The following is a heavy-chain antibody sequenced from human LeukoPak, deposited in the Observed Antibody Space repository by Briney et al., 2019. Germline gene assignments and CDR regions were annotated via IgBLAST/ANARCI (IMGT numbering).Heavy chain of an antibody. CDR3: ARGVRYGSGSYRAKNWFDP. J-gene: IGHJ5*02. V-gene: IGHV4-34*01. Sequence: PSETLSLTCAVYGGSFSGYYWSWIRQPPGKGLEWIGEINHSGSTNYNPSLKSRVTISVDTSKNQFSLKLSPVTAADTAVYYCARGVRYGSGSYRAKNWFDPWGQGTLVTVSS. CDR1: GGSFSGYY. D-gene: IGHD3-10*01. CDR2: INHSGST.